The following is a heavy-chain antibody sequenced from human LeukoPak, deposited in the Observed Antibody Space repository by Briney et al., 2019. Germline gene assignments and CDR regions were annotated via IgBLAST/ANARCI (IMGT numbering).Heavy chain of an antibody. CDR3: AKDFRPVSSGYYLNY. Sequence: GGSLRLSCAASGFTFSSYAMSWVRQGPGKGLEWISAISGSGGSTYYADSVKGRFTISRDNSKNTLYLQMNSLRAEDTAVYYCAKDFRPVSSGYYLNYWGQGTLVTVSS. CDR1: GFTFSSYA. D-gene: IGHD3-22*01. J-gene: IGHJ4*02. CDR2: ISGSGGST. V-gene: IGHV3-23*01.